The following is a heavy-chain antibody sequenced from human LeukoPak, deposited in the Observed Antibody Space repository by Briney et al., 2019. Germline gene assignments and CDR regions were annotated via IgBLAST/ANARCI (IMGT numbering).Heavy chain of an antibody. CDR1: GYTFTGYY. D-gene: IGHD3-3*01. V-gene: IGHV1-2*02. CDR3: ARERPTFGVAARTYYYMDV. Sequence: ASAKVSCKASGYTFTGYYMHWVRQAPGQGLEWMGWINPNSGGTNYAQKFQGRVTMTRDTSISTAYMELSRLRSDDTAVYYCARERPTFGVAARTYYYMDVWGKGTTVTVSS. CDR2: INPNSGGT. J-gene: IGHJ6*03.